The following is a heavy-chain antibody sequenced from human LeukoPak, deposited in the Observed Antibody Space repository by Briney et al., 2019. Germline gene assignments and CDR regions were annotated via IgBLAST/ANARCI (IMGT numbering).Heavy chain of an antibody. V-gene: IGHV5-51*01. CDR3: GMSGDRAPLQAAVFDA. J-gene: IGHJ3*01. CDR2: IYPGDSGP. Sequence: GESLKVSCKVSGYRFTSYCIGWVRQMPGKGLEWMGIIYPGDSGPTYSPSFQGQVTSSVDKSLNTAYLQWSSLQASAPAMYSCGMSGDRAPLQAAVFDAWGQGTMVTVST. CDR1: GYRFTSYC. D-gene: IGHD1-26*01.